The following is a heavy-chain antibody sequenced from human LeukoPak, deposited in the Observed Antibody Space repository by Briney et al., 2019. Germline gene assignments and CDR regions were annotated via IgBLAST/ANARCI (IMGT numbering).Heavy chain of an antibody. D-gene: IGHD6-19*01. CDR3: AKDQTVAVAGPFDN. CDR2: IWYDGSNK. V-gene: IGHV3-33*06. Sequence: GKSLRLSCAASGLSLTTHGMHWVRQAPGKGLEWVAVIWYDGSNKYYADSVKGRFTISRDNSKTTLYLHMDSLRVEDTAVYYCAKDQTVAVAGPFDNWGQGTLVTVSS. J-gene: IGHJ4*02. CDR1: GLSLTTHG.